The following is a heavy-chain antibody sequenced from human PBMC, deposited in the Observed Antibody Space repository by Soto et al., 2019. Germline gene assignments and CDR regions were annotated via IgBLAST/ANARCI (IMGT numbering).Heavy chain of an antibody. J-gene: IGHJ4*02. D-gene: IGHD3-16*01. CDR1: GYTFTSYY. CDR2: INPSGGST. CDR3: ARDSSYDYVWGSPALGGYYFDY. V-gene: IGHV1-46*01. Sequence: GASVKVSCKASGYTFTSYYMHWVRQAPGQGLEWMGIINPSGGSTSYAQKFQGRVTMTRDTSTSTVYMELSSLRSEDTAVYYCARDSSYDYVWGSPALGGYYFDYWGQGTLVTISS.